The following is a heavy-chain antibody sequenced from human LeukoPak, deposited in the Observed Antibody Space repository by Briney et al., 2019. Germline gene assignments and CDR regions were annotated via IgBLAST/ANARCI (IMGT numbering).Heavy chain of an antibody. V-gene: IGHV3-33*01. J-gene: IGHJ4*02. Sequence: PGGSLRLSCAVSGFSITTFGMHWVRQAPGKGLKWVAAIWYDGSKKYYRDSVKGRYTISRDTAKNTIYLQMDSLRAEDTAVYYCARITMVRGSFDYWGQGTLVTVSS. CDR2: IWYDGSKK. D-gene: IGHD3-10*01. CDR3: ARITMVRGSFDY. CDR1: GFSITTFG.